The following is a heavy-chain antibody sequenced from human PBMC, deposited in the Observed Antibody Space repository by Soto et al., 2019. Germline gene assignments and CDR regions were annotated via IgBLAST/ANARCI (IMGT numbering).Heavy chain of an antibody. Sequence: ETLSLTCTVSGGSISSYYWSWIRQPPGKGLEWIGYIYYSGSTNYNPSLKSRVTISVDTSKNQFSLKLSSVTAADTAVYYCARDNAAGWFDPWGQGTLVTVSS. CDR1: GGSISSYY. J-gene: IGHJ5*02. CDR3: ARDNAAGWFDP. CDR2: IYYSGST. D-gene: IGHD6-13*01. V-gene: IGHV4-59*01.